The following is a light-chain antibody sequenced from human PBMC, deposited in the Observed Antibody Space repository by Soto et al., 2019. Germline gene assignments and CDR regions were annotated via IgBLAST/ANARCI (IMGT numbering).Light chain of an antibody. CDR2: DTS. CDR1: QSVTSS. Sequence: EVVLTQSPATLSLSPGESATLSCSAWQSVTSSLAWYQQKPGQAPRLLIYDTSNRATGVPARFTGSGSGTDFTLTISSLDPKDFAVYYCQQRQTFGQGTKVDIK. J-gene: IGKJ1*01. V-gene: IGKV3-11*01. CDR3: QQRQT.